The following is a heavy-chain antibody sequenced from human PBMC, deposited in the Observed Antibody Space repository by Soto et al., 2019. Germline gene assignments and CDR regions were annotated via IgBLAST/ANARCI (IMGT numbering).Heavy chain of an antibody. V-gene: IGHV4-4*02. J-gene: IGHJ5*02. D-gene: IGHD2-2*02. CDR3: ARRIPPGYTMSWYNWFDP. CDR1: GDSISSSNW. Sequence: SETLSLTCAVSGDSISSSNWWTWVRQPPGKGLEWIGEIYHRGSTNYNPSLKSRVTISVDKSKNQFSLKLTAVTAADTAVYFCARRIPPGYTMSWYNWFDPWGQGTLVTVS. CDR2: IYHRGST.